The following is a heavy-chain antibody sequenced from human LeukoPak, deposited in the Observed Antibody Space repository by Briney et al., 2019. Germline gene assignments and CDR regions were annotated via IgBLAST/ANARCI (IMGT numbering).Heavy chain of an antibody. CDR3: AKDLDIVATITGN. J-gene: IGHJ4*02. D-gene: IGHD5-12*01. Sequence: GSLRLSCAASGFTFSSYAMSWVRQAPGKGLEWVSGVSGSGGSTYCADSVKGRFTISRDNSKNTLYLQMNSLRAEDTAVYYCAKDLDIVATITGNWGQGTLVTVSS. V-gene: IGHV3-23*01. CDR2: VSGSGGST. CDR1: GFTFSSYA.